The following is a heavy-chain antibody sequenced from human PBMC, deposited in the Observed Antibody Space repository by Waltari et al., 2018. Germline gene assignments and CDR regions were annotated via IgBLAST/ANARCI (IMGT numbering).Heavy chain of an antibody. CDR2: IYYSGST. D-gene: IGHD6-25*01. Sequence: QLQLQESGPGLVKPSETLSLTCTVSGGSISSSSYYWGWIRQPPGKGLEWIGGIYYSGSTYYNPALKSRVTIAVDTSKNQFSLKLSSVTAADTAVYYCAPYSSVRGWFDPWGQGTLVTVSS. CDR1: GGSISSSSYY. V-gene: IGHV4-39*07. J-gene: IGHJ5*02. CDR3: APYSSVRGWFDP.